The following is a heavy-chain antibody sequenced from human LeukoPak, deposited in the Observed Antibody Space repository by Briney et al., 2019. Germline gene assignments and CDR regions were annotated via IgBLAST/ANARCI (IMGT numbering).Heavy chain of an antibody. CDR2: ISAYNGNT. CDR3: ARWRDSSGDFDY. Sequence: ASVKVSCKASGYTFTSYGISWVRQAPGQGLGWMGWISAYNGNTNYAQKLQGRVTMTTDTSTSTAYMELRSLRSGDTAVYYCARWRDSSGDFDYWGQGTLVTVSS. J-gene: IGHJ4*02. D-gene: IGHD3-22*01. CDR1: GYTFTSYG. V-gene: IGHV1-18*01.